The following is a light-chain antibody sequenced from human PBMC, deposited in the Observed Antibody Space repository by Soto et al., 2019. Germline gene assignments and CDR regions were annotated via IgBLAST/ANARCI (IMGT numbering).Light chain of an antibody. CDR1: QGISSY. CDR3: QKLNSYPLT. V-gene: IGKV1-9*01. CDR2: AAS. Sequence: IQLTQSPSSLSASVGDRVTITCRASQGISSYLALYQQKPGKAPKLLIYAASTLQSGVPSRFSGSGSGTDFTLTISSLQPEDFATYYCQKLNSYPLTFGGGTKVEIK. J-gene: IGKJ4*01.